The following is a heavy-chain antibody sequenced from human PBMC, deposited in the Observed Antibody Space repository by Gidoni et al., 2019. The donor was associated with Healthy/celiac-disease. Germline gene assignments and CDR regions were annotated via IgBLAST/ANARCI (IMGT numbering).Heavy chain of an antibody. CDR3: ASGYSSSWYSGQFDP. V-gene: IGHV4-39*07. D-gene: IGHD6-13*01. Sequence: QLQLQESGPGLVKPSETLSLTCTVSGGSISSSSYYWGWIRQPPGKGLEWIGSIYYSGSTYYNPSLKSRVTISVDTSKNQFSLKLSSVTAADTAVYYCASGYSSSWYSGQFDPWGQGTLVTVSS. J-gene: IGHJ5*02. CDR1: GGSISSSSYY. CDR2: IYYSGST.